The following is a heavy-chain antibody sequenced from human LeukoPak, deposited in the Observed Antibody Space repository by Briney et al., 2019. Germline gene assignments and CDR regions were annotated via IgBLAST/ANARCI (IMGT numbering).Heavy chain of an antibody. CDR3: AKDQSRVGASDPFDY. J-gene: IGHJ4*02. CDR2: ISGSGATT. CDR1: GFTFSSCA. D-gene: IGHD1-26*01. Sequence: GGSLRLSCAASGFTFSSCAMTWVRQAPGKGLEWVSSISGSGATTYYADSVKGRFAISRDNSNNTVYLQMNSLRAEDTAVYYCAKDQSRVGASDPFDYWGQGMQVGVSS. V-gene: IGHV3-23*01.